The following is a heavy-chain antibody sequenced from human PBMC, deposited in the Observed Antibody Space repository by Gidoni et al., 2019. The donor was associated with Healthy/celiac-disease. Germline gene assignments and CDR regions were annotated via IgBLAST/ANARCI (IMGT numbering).Heavy chain of an antibody. J-gene: IGHJ4*02. CDR2: IYYSGST. Sequence: QLQLQESGPGLVKPSETLSLTCTVSGGSISSSSYYWGWIRQPPGKGLEWIGSIYYSGSTYYNPSLKSRVTISVDTSKNQFSLKLSSVTAADTAVYYCASVMTTVTHIFDYWGQGTLVTVSS. CDR1: GGSISSSSYY. V-gene: IGHV4-39*01. CDR3: ASVMTTVTHIFDY. D-gene: IGHD4-4*01.